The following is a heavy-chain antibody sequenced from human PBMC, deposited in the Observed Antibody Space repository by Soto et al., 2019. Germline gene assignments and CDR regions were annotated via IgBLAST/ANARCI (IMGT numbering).Heavy chain of an antibody. Sequence: SETLSLTCAVYGGSFGCYYWSWIRQPPGKGLEWIGEINHSGSTNYNPSLKSRVTISVDTSKNQFSLKLSSVTAADTAVYYFARFSLVMVVRGSLDPWGQETRFTVSS. CDR1: GGSFGCYY. CDR2: INHSGST. V-gene: IGHV4-34*01. CDR3: ARFSLVMVVRGSLDP. J-gene: IGHJ5*02. D-gene: IGHD2-15*01.